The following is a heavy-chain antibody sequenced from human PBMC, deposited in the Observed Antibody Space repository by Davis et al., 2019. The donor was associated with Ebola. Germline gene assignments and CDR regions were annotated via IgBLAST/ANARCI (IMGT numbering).Heavy chain of an antibody. CDR3: ARVNLWSRGWGLDV. D-gene: IGHD2-21*01. Sequence: GGSLRLSCAASGFTFSDYAMSWVRQTPEKGLQWLSYISTGGTTTYYADSVKGRFTSSRHNAKNSLYLQMNSLRDEDTAVYYCARVNLWSRGWGLDVWGKGTTVTVSS. CDR1: GFTFSDYA. V-gene: IGHV3-11*04. CDR2: ISTGGTTT. J-gene: IGHJ6*04.